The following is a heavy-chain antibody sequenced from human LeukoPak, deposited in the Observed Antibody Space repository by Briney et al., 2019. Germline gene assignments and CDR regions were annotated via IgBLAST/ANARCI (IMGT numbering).Heavy chain of an antibody. CDR3: AREDYGDLGFFDY. J-gene: IGHJ4*02. CDR1: GGSISSGGYY. CDR2: IYYSGST. V-gene: IGHV4-31*03. D-gene: IGHD4-17*01. Sequence: PSETLSLTCTVSGGSISSGGYYWSWIRQHPGKGLEWIGYIYYSGSTYYNPSLKSRVTISVDTSKNQFSLKLSSVTAADTAVYYCAREDYGDLGFFDYWGQGTLVTVSS.